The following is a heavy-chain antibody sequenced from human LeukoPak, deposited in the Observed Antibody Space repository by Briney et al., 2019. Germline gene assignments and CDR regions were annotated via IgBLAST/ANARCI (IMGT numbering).Heavy chain of an antibody. J-gene: IGHJ4*02. CDR2: IYSGGST. Sequence: GGSLRLSCAASGFTVSSNYMSWVRQAPGKGLEWVPVIYSGGSTYYADSVKGRFTISRDNSKNTLYLQVNSLRAEDTAVYYCARGHSSGWYFDYWGQGTLVTVSS. D-gene: IGHD6-19*01. CDR1: GFTVSSNY. CDR3: ARGHSSGWYFDY. V-gene: IGHV3-66*01.